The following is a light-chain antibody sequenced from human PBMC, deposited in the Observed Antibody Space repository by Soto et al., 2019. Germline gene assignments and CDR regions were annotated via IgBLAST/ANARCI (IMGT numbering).Light chain of an antibody. J-gene: IGKJ5*01. Sequence: ILMTQSPLSLPVTPGEPASICCMSIHILLHSNGYNYLDWYLQKPGQSPQLLIYLGSNRSSGVPDRFSGSGSGTDFTLKISRVEAEDVGVYYCMQALQTITFGQGTRLQIK. CDR3: MQALQTIT. CDR1: HILLHSNGYNY. V-gene: IGKV2-28*01. CDR2: LGS.